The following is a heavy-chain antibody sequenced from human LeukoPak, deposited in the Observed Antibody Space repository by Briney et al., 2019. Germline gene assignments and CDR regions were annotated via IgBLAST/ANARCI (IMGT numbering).Heavy chain of an antibody. V-gene: IGHV1-18*01. D-gene: IGHD3-10*01. CDR3: ARDGRTLRREYYYGSGSRRDGRYMDV. J-gene: IGHJ6*03. CDR1: GYTFTSYG. CDR2: ISAYNGNT. Sequence: ASVKVSCKASGYTFTSYGISWVRQAPGQGLEWMGWISAYNGNTNYAQKLQGRVTMTTDTSTSTAYMELRSLRSDDTAVYYCARDGRTLRREYYYGSGSRRDGRYMDVWGKGTTVTVSS.